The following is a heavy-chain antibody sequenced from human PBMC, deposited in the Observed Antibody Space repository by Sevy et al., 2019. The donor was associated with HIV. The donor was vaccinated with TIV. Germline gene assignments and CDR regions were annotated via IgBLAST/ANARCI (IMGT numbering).Heavy chain of an antibody. D-gene: IGHD3-10*02. CDR3: TKESLRGTYIRGDFDH. CDR1: GFTFQAFV. CDR2: ISSDGSNQ. Sequence: GGSLRLSCSGFGFTFQAFVMHWVRQAPGKGPEWLAVISSDGSNQNYADSVKGRFTISRDNSKNLLFLQMNSLIPNDTAVYFCTKESLRGTYIRGDFDHWGQGTLVTVSS. J-gene: IGHJ4*02. V-gene: IGHV3-30*18.